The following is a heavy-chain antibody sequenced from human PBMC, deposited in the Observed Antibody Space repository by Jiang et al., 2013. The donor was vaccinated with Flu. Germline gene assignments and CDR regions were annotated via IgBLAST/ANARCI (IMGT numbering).Heavy chain of an antibody. CDR1: LSRSA. CDR3: AATQYYFDSRGPYAMDV. CDR2: ITPVFSLT. D-gene: IGHD3-22*01. V-gene: IGHV1-69*01. Sequence: LSRSAFGWVRQAPGRGLEWVGGITPVFSLTVFAQRFQNRATITADESTNTVSMNLSDLTSEDTAVYYCAATQYYFDSRGPYAMDVWGQGTTVSVSS. J-gene: IGHJ6*02.